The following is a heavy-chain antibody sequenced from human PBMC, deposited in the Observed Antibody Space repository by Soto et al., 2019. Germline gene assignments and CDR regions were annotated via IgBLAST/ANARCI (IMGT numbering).Heavy chain of an antibody. Sequence: EVQLVESGGGLVKPGGSLRLSCAASGFTFSSYSMNWVRQAPGKGLEWVSSISSSSSYIYYADSVKGRFTISGDNAKNSLHLQMNSLRAEDTAVYYCARSPSMTTVSLDYWGQGTLVTVSS. D-gene: IGHD4-17*01. CDR2: ISSSSSYI. CDR3: ARSPSMTTVSLDY. J-gene: IGHJ4*02. V-gene: IGHV3-21*01. CDR1: GFTFSSYS.